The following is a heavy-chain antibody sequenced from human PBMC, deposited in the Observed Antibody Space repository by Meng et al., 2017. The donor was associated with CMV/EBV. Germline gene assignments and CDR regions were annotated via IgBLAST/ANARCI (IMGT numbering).Heavy chain of an antibody. D-gene: IGHD3-10*01. Sequence: GSLRLSCAVYGGSFSGYYWSWIRQPPGKGLEWIGEINHSGSTNYNPSLKSRVTISVDTSKNQFSLKLSSVTAADTDVYYCARKAFAYYYGSGNLKTRAFDIWGQGTMVTVSS. CDR1: GGSFSGYY. CDR3: ARKAFAYYYGSGNLKTRAFDI. CDR2: INHSGST. V-gene: IGHV4-34*01. J-gene: IGHJ3*02.